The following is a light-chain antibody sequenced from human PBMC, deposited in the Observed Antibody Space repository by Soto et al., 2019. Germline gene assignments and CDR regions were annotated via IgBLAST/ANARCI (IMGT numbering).Light chain of an antibody. CDR1: SSNIGTNT. CDR3: DAWDDSLNVVL. J-gene: IGLJ2*01. V-gene: IGLV1-44*01. Sequence: QSVLTQPPSASGTPGQRVTISCSGSSSNIGTNTVNWYQHLPGSAPKLLIFSNNQRPSGVPDRFSGSKSGTSASLAISGLQTDDEADYYCDAWDDSLNVVLFGGGTKVTVL. CDR2: SNN.